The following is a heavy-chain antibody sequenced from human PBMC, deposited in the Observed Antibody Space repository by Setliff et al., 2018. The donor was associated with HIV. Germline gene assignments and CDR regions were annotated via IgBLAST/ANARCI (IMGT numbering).Heavy chain of an antibody. V-gene: IGHV4-34*01. CDR1: GGSVSGHY. J-gene: IGHJ4*02. D-gene: IGHD5-18*01. CDR2: ITPSGAT. CDR3: SNWNTTIDADS. Sequence: SETLSLTCAVYGGSVSGHYWGWLRQPPGKGLEWIGEITPSGATNYLPSLKSRVTMSLDTSKNQFSLKLTSVTAADTALYYCSNWNTTIDADSWGQGTLVTVSS.